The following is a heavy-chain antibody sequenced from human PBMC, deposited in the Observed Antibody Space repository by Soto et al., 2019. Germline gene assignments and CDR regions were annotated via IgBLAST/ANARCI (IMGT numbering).Heavy chain of an antibody. J-gene: IGHJ4*02. Sequence: SETLSLTCIVSGSSISPYYWSWIRQPPGKGLEWVGNIYYSGTTKYNPSLKSRVTMSVDMSKNHCSLKVSFVTAADTAVYFCARVGGYYGDYPNFDYWGQGALVTVSS. CDR3: ARVGGYYGDYPNFDY. CDR2: IYYSGTT. CDR1: GSSISPYY. V-gene: IGHV4-59*01. D-gene: IGHD4-17*01.